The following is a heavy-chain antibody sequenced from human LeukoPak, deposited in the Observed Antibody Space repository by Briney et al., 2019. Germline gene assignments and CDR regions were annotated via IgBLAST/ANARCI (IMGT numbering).Heavy chain of an antibody. CDR1: GFTFSNSY. CDR3: AREGIAVAGTGFFDY. D-gene: IGHD6-19*01. J-gene: IGHJ4*02. CDR2: ISRSGSTI. V-gene: IGHV3-11*04. Sequence: GGSLRLSCAASGFTFSNSYMTWIRQAPGKGLEWVSHISRSGSTIYYADSVKGRFTISRDNAKNSLYLEMNSLRAEDTAVYYCAREGIAVAGTGFFDYWGQGTLATVSS.